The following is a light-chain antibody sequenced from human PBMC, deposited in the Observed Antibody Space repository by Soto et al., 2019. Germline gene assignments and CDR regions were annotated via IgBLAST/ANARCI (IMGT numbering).Light chain of an antibody. Sequence: DIVMTQSADSLAVSLGERGTINCKSSQSVFSNSNNKKYLAWYQQKPGQPPKLLIHWASIRESGVPDRFSGSGSGTDFTLTINSLQAEDVAVYYCQQYYSTPWTFGQGTKVDIK. CDR2: WAS. J-gene: IGKJ1*01. CDR3: QQYYSTPWT. V-gene: IGKV4-1*01. CDR1: QSVFSNSNNKKY.